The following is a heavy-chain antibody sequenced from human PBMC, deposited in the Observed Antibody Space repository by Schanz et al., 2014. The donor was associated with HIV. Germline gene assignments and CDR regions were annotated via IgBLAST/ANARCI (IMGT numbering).Heavy chain of an antibody. CDR2: TISDGTAS. CDR1: NFAFSSYW. V-gene: IGHV3-74*01. Sequence: EVRLVESGGDLVQPGGSLRISCEASNFAFSSYWMHWVRHAPGKGLVWVAHTISDGTASRDADSVRGRFTISRDNAKNTLYLEMNSLRAEDTAVYYCVRGNGGLDYWGPGTQVTVSS. CDR3: VRGNGGLDY. D-gene: IGHD7-27*01. J-gene: IGHJ4*02.